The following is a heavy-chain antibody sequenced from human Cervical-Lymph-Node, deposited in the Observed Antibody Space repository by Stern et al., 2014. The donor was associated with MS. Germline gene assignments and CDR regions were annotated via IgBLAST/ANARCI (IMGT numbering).Heavy chain of an antibody. Sequence: MQLVQSGAEVKKPGESLKISCKGSGYNFGDYWIGWVRQKPGKGLEWMGPIFPADSDSSHSPSFEGQVAISADESISTAFLQSSSLKASDTGIYYCARHQPAATFAMDVWGQGTTVIVS. CDR2: IFPADSDS. J-gene: IGHJ6*02. V-gene: IGHV5-51*01. CDR3: ARHQPAATFAMDV. CDR1: GYNFGDYW. D-gene: IGHD2-2*01.